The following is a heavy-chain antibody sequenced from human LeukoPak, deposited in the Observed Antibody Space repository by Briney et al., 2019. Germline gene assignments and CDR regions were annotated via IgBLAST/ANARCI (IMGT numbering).Heavy chain of an antibody. D-gene: IGHD1-1*01. J-gene: IGHJ3*02. V-gene: IGHV3-53*05. CDR2: IYPGGVT. Sequence: GGSLRLSCAASGFTINTNYMNWVRQAPGRGLEWLSVIYPGGVTKYAESVKGRFTVSRDIAKNTLYLQMNSLRAEDTAVYYCAREGLTTDAFDIWGQGTMVTVSS. CDR1: GFTINTNY. CDR3: AREGLTTDAFDI.